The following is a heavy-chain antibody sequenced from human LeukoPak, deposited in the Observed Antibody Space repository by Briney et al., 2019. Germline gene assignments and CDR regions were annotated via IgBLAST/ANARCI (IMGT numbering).Heavy chain of an antibody. J-gene: IGHJ5*02. V-gene: IGHV7-4-1*02. CDR3: ARAYSSSWYAGFDP. Sequence: ASVKVSCKTSGVTFSNNSITWVRQAPGQGLEWMGWINTNTGNPTYAQGFTGRFVFSLDTSVSTAYLQISSLKAEDTAVYYCARAYSSSWYAGFDPWGQGTLVTVSS. D-gene: IGHD6-13*01. CDR2: INTNTGNP. CDR1: GVTFSNNS.